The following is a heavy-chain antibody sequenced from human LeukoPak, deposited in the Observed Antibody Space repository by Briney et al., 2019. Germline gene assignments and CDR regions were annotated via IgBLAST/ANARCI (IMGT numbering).Heavy chain of an antibody. D-gene: IGHD5-24*01. CDR3: ASGVTYGNSFDY. V-gene: IGHV1-2*02. CDR2: INPNSGGT. CDR1: GYTFTSYD. J-gene: IGHJ4*02. Sequence: GASVKVSCKASGYTFTSYDINWVRQATGQGLEWMGWINPNSGGTNYAQKFQGRVTMTRDTPISTAYMEPTRLRSDDTAVYYCASGVTYGNSFDYWGQGTLVTVSS.